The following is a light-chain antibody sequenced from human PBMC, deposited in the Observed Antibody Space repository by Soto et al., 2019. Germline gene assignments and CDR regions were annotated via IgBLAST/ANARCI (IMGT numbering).Light chain of an antibody. V-gene: IGKV1-5*01. CDR1: QNIRNW. CDR3: QHYNSYSEA. J-gene: IGKJ1*01. CDR2: DAS. Sequence: IQMTQSPSTLSASVGDRVTITCRASQNIRNWLAWYQQKPGKAPNPLIYDASSLKSGVPARFSGSGSGTEFTLTISSLQPDDFATYYCQHYNSYSEAFGQGTKVDIK.